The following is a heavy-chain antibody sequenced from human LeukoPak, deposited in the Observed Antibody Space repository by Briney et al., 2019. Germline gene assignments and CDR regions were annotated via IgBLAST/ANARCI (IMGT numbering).Heavy chain of an antibody. Sequence: SETLFLTCTVSGGSISSSSYYWGWIRQPPGKGLEWIGSIYYSGSTYYNPSLKSRVTISVDTSKNQFSLKLSSVTAADTAVYYCVTNAYYYDSSSHNWGQGTLVTVSS. CDR3: VTNAYYYDSSSHN. J-gene: IGHJ4*02. V-gene: IGHV4-39*01. CDR2: IYYSGST. D-gene: IGHD3-22*01. CDR1: GGSISSSSYY.